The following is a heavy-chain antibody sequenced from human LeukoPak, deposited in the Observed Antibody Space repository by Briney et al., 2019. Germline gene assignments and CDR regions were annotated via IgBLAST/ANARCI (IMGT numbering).Heavy chain of an antibody. CDR1: GYSISSGYY. CDR3: ASRSGYDGAFDI. Sequence: SETLSLTCTVSGYSISSGYYWGWIRPPPGKGLEWIGSIYHSGSTNYNPSLKSRVTISVDKSKNQFSLKLSSVTAADTAVYYCASRSGYDGAFDIWGQGTMVTVSS. J-gene: IGHJ3*02. V-gene: IGHV4-38-2*02. CDR2: IYHSGST. D-gene: IGHD5-12*01.